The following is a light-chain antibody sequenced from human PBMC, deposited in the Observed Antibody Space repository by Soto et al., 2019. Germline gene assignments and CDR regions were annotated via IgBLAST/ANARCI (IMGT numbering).Light chain of an antibody. Sequence: QSALTQPRSVSGSPGQSVTISCTGTSSDVGAYNDVSWYQHLPGKAPKFIIYDVSKRPSGVPDRFSGSKSGNTASLTISGLQAEDEAEYYCCSYAGSDSYVIFGGGTKLTVL. J-gene: IGLJ2*01. CDR2: DVS. CDR3: CSYAGSDSYVI. V-gene: IGLV2-11*01. CDR1: SSDVGAYND.